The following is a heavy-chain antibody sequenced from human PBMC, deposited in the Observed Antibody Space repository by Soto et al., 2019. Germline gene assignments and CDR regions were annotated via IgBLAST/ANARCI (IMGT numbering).Heavy chain of an antibody. Sequence: SETLSLTCAVYGGSFSGYYWSWIRQPPGKGLEWIGEINHSGSTNYNPSLKSRVTISVDTSKNQFSLKLSSVTAADTAVYYCARSRSGVAAAGTDFDYWGQGTLVTVSS. CDR3: ARSRSGVAAAGTDFDY. CDR1: GGSFSGYY. D-gene: IGHD6-13*01. CDR2: INHSGST. J-gene: IGHJ4*02. V-gene: IGHV4-34*01.